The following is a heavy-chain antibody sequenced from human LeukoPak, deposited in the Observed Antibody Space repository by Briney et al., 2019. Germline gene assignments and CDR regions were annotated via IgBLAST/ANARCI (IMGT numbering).Heavy chain of an antibody. Sequence: ASVTVSCMASGYTFTTYPINWVRQAPGQGLEWMGWINTNTGIPTYAQGFAGRFVFSLDTSVTTAYLQITSLKAEDTAVYYCARDLVSAGFDIWGQGTMVTVSS. D-gene: IGHD6-6*01. CDR1: GYTFTTYP. V-gene: IGHV7-4-1*02. J-gene: IGHJ3*02. CDR2: INTNTGIP. CDR3: ARDLVSAGFDI.